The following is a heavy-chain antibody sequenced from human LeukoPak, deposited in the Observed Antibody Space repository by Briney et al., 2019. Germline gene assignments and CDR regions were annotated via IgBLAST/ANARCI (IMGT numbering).Heavy chain of an antibody. D-gene: IGHD3-22*01. CDR2: IRYDGSNK. Sequence: GGSLRLSCAASGFTFSSYGMHWVRQAPGKGLEWVAFIRYDGSNKYYADSVKGRFTISRDNSKNTLYLQMNSLRAEDTAVYYCARSPQGDYYDSSGYHGVSDYWGQGTLVTVSS. CDR1: GFTFSSYG. J-gene: IGHJ4*02. V-gene: IGHV3-30*02. CDR3: ARSPQGDYYDSSGYHGVSDY.